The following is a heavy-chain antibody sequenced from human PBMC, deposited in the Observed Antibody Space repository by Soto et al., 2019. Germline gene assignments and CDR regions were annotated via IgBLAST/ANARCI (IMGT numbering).Heavy chain of an antibody. D-gene: IGHD6-13*01. V-gene: IGHV3-30*18. J-gene: IGHJ4*02. Sequence: PGGSLRLSCAASGFTLSTYGMHWVRQAPGKGLEWVAAMSYGGTKEYYADSVKGRFTISRDNSRNTLFLQLNSLRAEDTAVYYCAKEYGSTWIDHWGQGTLVTVS. CDR2: MSYGGTKE. CDR3: AKEYGSTWIDH. CDR1: GFTLSTYG.